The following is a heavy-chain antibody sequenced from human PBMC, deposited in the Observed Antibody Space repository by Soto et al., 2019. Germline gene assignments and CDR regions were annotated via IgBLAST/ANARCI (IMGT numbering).Heavy chain of an antibody. Sequence: QIQLVQSGAEVKKPGASVKVSCKASGYTFSSYHITWVRQAPGQGLEWMGWISAYNGNTNYAQNLQGRVTMTTDPPTSTAYMKLRSLGSDDTAVYYCARDLPPVAYWGQGTLVTVSS. V-gene: IGHV1-18*01. CDR1: GYTFSSYH. J-gene: IGHJ4*02. CDR3: ARDLPPVAY. CDR2: ISAYNGNT.